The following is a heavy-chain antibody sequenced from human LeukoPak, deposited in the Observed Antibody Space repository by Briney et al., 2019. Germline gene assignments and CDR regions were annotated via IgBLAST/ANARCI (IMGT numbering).Heavy chain of an antibody. CDR3: ARESCSGGSCPLFDY. Sequence: ASVKVSCKASGYTFTSYGISWVRQAPGQGLEWMGWISAYNGNTNYAQKLQGRVTKTTDTSTSTAYMELSSLRSEDTAVYYCARESCSGGSCPLFDYWGQGTLVTVSS. V-gene: IGHV1-18*01. J-gene: IGHJ4*02. D-gene: IGHD2-15*01. CDR2: ISAYNGNT. CDR1: GYTFTSYG.